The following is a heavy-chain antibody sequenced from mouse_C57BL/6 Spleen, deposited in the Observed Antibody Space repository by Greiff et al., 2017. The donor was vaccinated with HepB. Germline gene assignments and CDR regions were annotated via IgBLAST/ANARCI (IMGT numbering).Heavy chain of an antibody. CDR3: ARRGRAQVSYAMDY. CDR1: GYTFTDYY. V-gene: IGHV1-26*01. J-gene: IGHJ4*01. CDR2: INPNNGGT. Sequence: EVQLQQSGPELVKPGASVKISCKASGYTFTDYYMNWVKQSHGKSLEWIGDINPNNGGTSYNQKFKGKATLTVDKSSSTAYMELRSLTSEDSAVYYCARRGRAQVSYAMDYWGQGTSVTVSS. D-gene: IGHD3-2*02.